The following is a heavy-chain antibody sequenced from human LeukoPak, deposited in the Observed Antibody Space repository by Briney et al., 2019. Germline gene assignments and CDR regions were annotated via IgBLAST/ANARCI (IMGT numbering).Heavy chain of an antibody. D-gene: IGHD2-15*01. Sequence: SETLSLTCTVSGGSISSGGYYWSWIRQHPGKGLEWIGYIHYSGSTYYNPSLKSRLTISVDTSKNQFSLKLSSVTAADTAVYYCARGYCSGGSCYVDSWGQGTLATVSS. CDR3: ARGYCSGGSCYVDS. CDR1: GGSISSGGYY. CDR2: IHYSGST. V-gene: IGHV4-31*03. J-gene: IGHJ4*02.